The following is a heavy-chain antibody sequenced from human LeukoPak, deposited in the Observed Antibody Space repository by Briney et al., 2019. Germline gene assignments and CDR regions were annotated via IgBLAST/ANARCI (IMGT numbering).Heavy chain of an antibody. Sequence: ASVEVSCKASGYTFTSYDICWVRQATGQGLEWMGWMNPNSGDTGYAQKFQGRVTMTRDTSISTAYMELSSLRSDDTAVYYCARGPAGDYWGQGTLVTVSS. CDR2: MNPNSGDT. CDR1: GYTFTSYD. CDR3: ARGPAGDY. V-gene: IGHV1-8*01. J-gene: IGHJ4*02.